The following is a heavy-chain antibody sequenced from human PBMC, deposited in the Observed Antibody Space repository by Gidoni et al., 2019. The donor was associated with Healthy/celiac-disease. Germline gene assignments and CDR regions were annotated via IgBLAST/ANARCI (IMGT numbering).Heavy chain of an antibody. CDR3: AKGYYYDSSGYYEPLPHDAFDI. CDR1: GFTVSSHA. Sequence: EVQLLESGGGLVQPGGSLRLSCAAYGFTVSSHAMSWVRQAQGQGLEWVSAISGSGGSTYYADSVKGRFTISRDNSKNTLYLQMNSLRAEDTAVYYCAKGYYYDSSGYYEPLPHDAFDIWGQGTMVTVSS. CDR2: ISGSGGST. V-gene: IGHV3-23*01. J-gene: IGHJ3*02. D-gene: IGHD3-22*01.